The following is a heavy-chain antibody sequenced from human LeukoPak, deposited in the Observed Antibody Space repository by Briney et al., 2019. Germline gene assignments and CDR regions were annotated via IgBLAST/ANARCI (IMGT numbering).Heavy chain of an antibody. CDR2: ISSSSSYI. CDR1: GFTFSSYS. CDR3: ARDASTYYYDSGGQSDNFDY. D-gene: IGHD3-22*01. V-gene: IGHV3-21*01. Sequence: GGSLRLSCAASGFTFSSYSMNWVRQAPGKGLEWVSSISSSSSYIYYADSVKGRFTISRDNVMNSLYLQMNSLRAEDTAVYYCARDASTYYYDSGGQSDNFDYWGQGTLVTVSS. J-gene: IGHJ4*02.